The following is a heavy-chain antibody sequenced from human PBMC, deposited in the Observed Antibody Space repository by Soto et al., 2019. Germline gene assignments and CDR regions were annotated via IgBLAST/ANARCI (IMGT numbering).Heavy chain of an antibody. CDR1: GFSLTTAGVG. J-gene: IGHJ4*02. CDR2: IYWDDDE. D-gene: IGHD3-10*01. Sequence: QINLKESGPTLVKPTQTLTLTCSFSGFSLTTAGVGVGWVRQSPGEALEWLALIYWDDDERYSPSLKTRLTMPNDPSKTQEVLIMTNMATEDTATYYCAHSRNLITEDAQVGDFDYWGQGTLVTVSS. V-gene: IGHV2-5*02. CDR3: AHSRNLITEDAQVGDFDY.